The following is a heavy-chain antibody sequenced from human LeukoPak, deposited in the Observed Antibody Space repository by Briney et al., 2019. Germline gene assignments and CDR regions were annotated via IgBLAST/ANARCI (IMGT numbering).Heavy chain of an antibody. CDR2: INPSDGAA. V-gene: IGHV1-46*01. D-gene: IGHD3-22*01. J-gene: IGHJ4*02. CDR1: GYTFTKYY. Sequence: ASVKVSCKASGYTFTKYYIHWVRQAPGQGLEWMGMINPSDGAATYAQKFQGRVTMTRDTSISTAYMEVNSLTSEDTAVYYCARLSETPAYYYSSGYYYLGYWGQGTLVTVSS. CDR3: ARLSETPAYYYSSGYYYLGY.